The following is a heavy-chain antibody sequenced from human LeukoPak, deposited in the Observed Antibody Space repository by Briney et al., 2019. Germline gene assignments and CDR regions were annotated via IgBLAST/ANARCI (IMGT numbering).Heavy chain of an antibody. CDR1: GFTFSSYW. CDR3: ARDGYYGSGSYIDAFDI. Sequence: GGSLRLSCAASGFTFSSYWMSWVRQAPGKGLEWVANIKQDGSEKYYVDSVKGRFTISRDNAKNSLYLQMNSLRAEDTAVYYCARDGYYGSGSYIDAFDIWGQGTMVTVSS. V-gene: IGHV3-7*01. J-gene: IGHJ3*02. CDR2: IKQDGSEK. D-gene: IGHD3-10*01.